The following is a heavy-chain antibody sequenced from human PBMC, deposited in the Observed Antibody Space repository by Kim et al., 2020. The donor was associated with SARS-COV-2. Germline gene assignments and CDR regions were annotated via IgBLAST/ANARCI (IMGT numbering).Heavy chain of an antibody. CDR1: GGPVSSSCYY. CDR3: GSVGAAPKTVRACDI. D-gene: IGHD1-26*01. CDR2: INYSGNT. J-gene: IGHJ3*02. V-gene: IGHV4-39*02. Sequence: SETLSLTCSVSGGPVSSSCYYWGWIRQRKGMGREWLANINYSGNTYYNPSLKSRLSIAAETYKNHFSLKLNTVTDADTAVYYCGSVGAAPKTVRACDI.